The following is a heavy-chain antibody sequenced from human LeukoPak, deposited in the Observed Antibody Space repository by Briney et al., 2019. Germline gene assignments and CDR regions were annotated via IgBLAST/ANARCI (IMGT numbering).Heavy chain of an antibody. D-gene: IGHD2-2*01. Sequence: ASVKVSCKASGYTFTTYGISWVRQAPGQGLEWMGWISTYNGNTEYAQNLQGTVTMTTDTSTSTAYMELRSLRSDDTAVYYCATGGCSSTSCYDFDYWGQGTLVTVSS. J-gene: IGHJ4*02. CDR2: ISTYNGNT. CDR1: GYTFTTYG. CDR3: ATGGCSSTSCYDFDY. V-gene: IGHV1-18*01.